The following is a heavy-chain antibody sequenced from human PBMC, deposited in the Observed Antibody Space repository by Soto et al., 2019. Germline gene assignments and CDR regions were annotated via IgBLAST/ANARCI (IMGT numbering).Heavy chain of an antibody. CDR2: IIPIFGTA. CDR1: GGTFSSYA. V-gene: IGHV1-69*01. D-gene: IGHD3-3*01. Sequence: QVQLVQSGAEVKKPGSSVKVSCKASGGTFSSYAISWVRQAPGQGLEWMGGIIPIFGTANYAQKFQGRVTITADESTSTAYLELSSLRSDDTAVYYCARANYDFWSGYDGYWGQGTLVTVSS. J-gene: IGHJ4*02. CDR3: ARANYDFWSGYDGY.